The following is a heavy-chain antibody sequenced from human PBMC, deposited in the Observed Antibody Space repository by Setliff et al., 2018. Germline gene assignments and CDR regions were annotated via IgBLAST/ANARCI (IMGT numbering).Heavy chain of an antibody. V-gene: IGHV1-69*10. Sequence: VASVKVSCKASGGTFSSYAISWVRQAPGQGLEWMGGIIPILGIANYAQKFQGRVTITADKSTSTAYMELSSLRSEDTAVYYCASGALTRSGYYYPKKYYFDYWGQGTLVTVSS. CDR1: GGTFSSYA. J-gene: IGHJ4*02. CDR2: IIPILGIA. CDR3: ASGALTRSGYYYPKKYYFDY. D-gene: IGHD3-22*01.